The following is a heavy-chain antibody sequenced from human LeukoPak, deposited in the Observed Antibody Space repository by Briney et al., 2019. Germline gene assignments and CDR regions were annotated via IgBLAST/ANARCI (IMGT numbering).Heavy chain of an antibody. CDR3: ARAQHARYDFWSGYSSYYYYYMDV. V-gene: IGHV1-8*01. CDR1: GYTFTNYD. Sequence: ASVKVSCKASGYTFTNYDINWVRQATGRGLEWMGWMNPNSGNTGYAQKFQGRVTMTRNTSISTAYMELSSLRSEDTAVYYCARAQHARYDFWSGYSSYYYYYMDVWGKGTTVTVSS. D-gene: IGHD3-3*01. CDR2: MNPNSGNT. J-gene: IGHJ6*03.